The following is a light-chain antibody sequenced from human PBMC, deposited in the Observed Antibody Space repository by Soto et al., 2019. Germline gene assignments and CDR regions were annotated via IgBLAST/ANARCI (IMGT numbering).Light chain of an antibody. Sequence: EVVLTQSPVTLSLSRGERATLSCRASQSFRGLLAWYQQKPGQAPRLLIYDAYNRATGIPPRFSGSGSGTDFTLTISSLEPEDSAVYYCQQRHMWPITFGQGTQLEIK. J-gene: IGKJ5*01. CDR1: QSFRGL. CDR2: DAY. CDR3: QQRHMWPIT. V-gene: IGKV3-11*01.